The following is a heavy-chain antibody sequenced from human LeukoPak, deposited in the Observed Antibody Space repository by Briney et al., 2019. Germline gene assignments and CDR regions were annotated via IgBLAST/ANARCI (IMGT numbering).Heavy chain of an antibody. Sequence: GGSLRLSCAASGFTFSSYSMNWVRQAPGKGLEWVSSISSSSSYIYYADSVKGRFTISRDNAQNSLYLQMNSLRAEDTAVYYCANWDSGSYSFDYWGQGTLVTVSS. J-gene: IGHJ4*02. V-gene: IGHV3-21*01. CDR2: ISSSSSYI. D-gene: IGHD1-26*01. CDR1: GFTFSSYS. CDR3: ANWDSGSYSFDY.